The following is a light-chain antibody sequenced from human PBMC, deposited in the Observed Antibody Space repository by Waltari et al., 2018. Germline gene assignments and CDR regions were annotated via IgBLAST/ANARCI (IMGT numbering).Light chain of an antibody. V-gene: IGLV2-14*01. CDR2: EVY. CDR3: NSYTSSTTQV. CDR1: SSDVGAYNY. Sequence: QSALTQPASVSGSPGQSITISCTGTSSDVGAYNYVSWYQQHPGKAPKLLIYEVYNRPSGVPHRFSGSKSGKTASLTISGLQAEDEADYYCNSYTSSTTQVFGTGTKVTVL. J-gene: IGLJ1*01.